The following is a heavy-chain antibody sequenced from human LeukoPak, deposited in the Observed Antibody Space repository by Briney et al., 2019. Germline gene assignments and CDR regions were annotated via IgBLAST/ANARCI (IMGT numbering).Heavy chain of an antibody. CDR3: ARDRLGYCTNGVCYDIYYYYYGMDV. CDR2: ISGSGGST. D-gene: IGHD2-8*01. Sequence: GGSLRLSCAASGFTFSSYAMSWVRQAPGKGLEWVSAISGSGGSTYYADSVKGRFTISRDNSKNTLYLQMNSLRAEDTAVYYCARDRLGYCTNGVCYDIYYYYYGMDVWGQGTTVTVSS. V-gene: IGHV3-23*01. J-gene: IGHJ6*02. CDR1: GFTFSSYA.